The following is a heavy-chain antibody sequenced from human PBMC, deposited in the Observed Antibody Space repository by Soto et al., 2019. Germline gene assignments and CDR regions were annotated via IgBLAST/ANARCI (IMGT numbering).Heavy chain of an antibody. Sequence: QVQLQESGPGLVKPSGTLSLTCAVSGGSISSSNWWSWVRQPPGKGLEWIGEIYHSGSTNYNPSLKSRVTRSVDKSKNQFSRKLSSVTAADTAVYYCARAPGLWFGEARGGADWFDPWGQGTLVTVSS. CDR2: IYHSGST. CDR3: ARAPGLWFGEARGGADWFDP. CDR1: GGSISSSNW. J-gene: IGHJ5*02. V-gene: IGHV4-4*02. D-gene: IGHD3-10*01.